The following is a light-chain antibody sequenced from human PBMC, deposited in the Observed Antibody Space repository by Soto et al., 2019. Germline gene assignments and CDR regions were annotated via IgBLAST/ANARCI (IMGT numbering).Light chain of an antibody. CDR1: ALPKQY. CDR3: QSADSSGTYYV. CDR2: KDS. Sequence: SYELTQPPSVSVSPGQTARNTCSGDALPKQYAYWYQQKPGQAPVLVIYKDSERPSGIPERFSGSSSGTTVTLTISGVQAEDEADYYCQSADSSGTYYVFGTGTKLTVL. V-gene: IGLV3-25*02. J-gene: IGLJ1*01.